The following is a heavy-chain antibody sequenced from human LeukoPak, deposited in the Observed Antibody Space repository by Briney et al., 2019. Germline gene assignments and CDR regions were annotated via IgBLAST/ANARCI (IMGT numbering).Heavy chain of an antibody. V-gene: IGHV3-73*01. J-gene: IGHJ4*02. CDR2: IRSKANSYAT. CDR1: GFTFSGSA. D-gene: IGHD6-6*01. CDR3: TSLAYSSSSGLAY. Sequence: AGGSLKLSCAASGFTFSGSAMHWVRQASGKGLEWVGRIRSKANSYATAYAASVKGRFTISRDDSKDTAYLQMNSLKTEDTAVYYCTSLAYSSSSGLAYWGQGTLVTVSS.